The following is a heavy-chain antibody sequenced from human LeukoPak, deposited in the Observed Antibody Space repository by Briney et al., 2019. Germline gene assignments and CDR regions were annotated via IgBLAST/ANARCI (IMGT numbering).Heavy chain of an antibody. Sequence: GGSLRLSCAASGFTFSSYAMSWVRQAPGKGLEWVSAISGSGGSTYYADSVKGRFTISRDNSKNTLYLQMNSLRAEDTAVYYCAKDPVGQWLADDDYWGQGTLVTVSS. CDR2: ISGSGGST. CDR3: AKDPVGQWLADDDY. J-gene: IGHJ4*02. D-gene: IGHD6-19*01. CDR1: GFTFSSYA. V-gene: IGHV3-23*01.